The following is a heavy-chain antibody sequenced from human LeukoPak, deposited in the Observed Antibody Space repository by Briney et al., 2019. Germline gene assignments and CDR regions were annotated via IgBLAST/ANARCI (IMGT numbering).Heavy chain of an antibody. CDR2: ISSSSSYI. V-gene: IGHV3-21*01. J-gene: IGHJ4*02. CDR1: GFTFSSYS. Sequence: PGGSLRLSCAASGFTFSSYSMNWVRQAPGKGLEWVSSISSSSSYIYYADSVKGRFTISRDNAKNSLYLQMNSLRAEDTAVYYCARDLGEGSWSYDFWGGYYRRGGHFDYWGQGTLVTVSS. CDR3: ARDLGEGSWSYDFWGGYYRRGGHFDY. D-gene: IGHD3-3*01.